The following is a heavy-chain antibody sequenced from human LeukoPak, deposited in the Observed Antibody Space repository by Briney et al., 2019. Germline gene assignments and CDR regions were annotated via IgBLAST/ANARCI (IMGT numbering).Heavy chain of an antibody. CDR3: ARGEGIQLWLLRNAFDI. Sequence: GASVKVSCKAFGYTFTRYGVSWVRQAPGQGLEWIGWISGSNGNTNYAQNFQGRVTMTTDSSTSTAYMELSRLRSDDTAVHYCARGEGIQLWLLRNAFDIWGQGTMVTVSS. J-gene: IGHJ3*02. CDR1: GYTFTRYG. D-gene: IGHD5-18*01. CDR2: ISGSNGNT. V-gene: IGHV1-18*01.